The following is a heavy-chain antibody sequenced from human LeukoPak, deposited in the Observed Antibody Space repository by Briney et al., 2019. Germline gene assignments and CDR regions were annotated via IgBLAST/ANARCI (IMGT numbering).Heavy chain of an antibody. CDR3: ARGGGLDV. Sequence: GGSLRLSCAASGFTFSSYWMHWARQAPGKGLEWVASINHNGNVDYYVDSVKGRFTISRDNAKNSLYLQMSNLRAEDTAVYFCARGGGLDVWGQGATVTVSS. D-gene: IGHD3-16*01. J-gene: IGHJ6*02. CDR1: GFTFSSYW. CDR2: INHNGNVD. V-gene: IGHV3-7*03.